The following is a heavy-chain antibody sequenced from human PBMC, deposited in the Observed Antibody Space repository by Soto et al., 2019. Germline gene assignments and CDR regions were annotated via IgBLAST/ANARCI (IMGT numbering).Heavy chain of an antibody. V-gene: IGHV3-33*06. CDR3: AKDDDTSSHYSLLDF. CDR2: TWSGGRGE. J-gene: IGHJ4*02. CDR1: GFAFSYHG. D-gene: IGHD3-22*01. Sequence: QVQLVESRGGVGQPGTSLRLSCAASGFAFSYHGIHWVRQAPGKGLEWVAVTWSGGRGEYYADSVRGRFTISRDNSKTTVYLQMNSLRVEDTAVYYCAKDDDTSSHYSLLDFRGQGTLVTVSS.